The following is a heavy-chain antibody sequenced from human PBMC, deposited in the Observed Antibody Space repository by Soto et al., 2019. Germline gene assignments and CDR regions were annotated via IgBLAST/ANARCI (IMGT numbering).Heavy chain of an antibody. Sequence: PGGSLRLSCAAFGFTFNTYAMNWVRQAPGKGLEWVSAISADGAGTYYADSVKGRFTISRDNSKNTLSLQMNSLRAEDTAIFYCARISSSSCTDYWGQGTLVTVSS. CDR3: ARISSSSCTDY. CDR2: ISADGAGT. CDR1: GFTFNTYA. V-gene: IGHV3-23*01. J-gene: IGHJ4*02. D-gene: IGHD6-13*01.